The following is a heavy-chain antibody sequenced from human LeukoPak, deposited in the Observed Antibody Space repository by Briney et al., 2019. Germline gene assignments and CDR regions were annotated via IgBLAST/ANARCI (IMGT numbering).Heavy chain of an antibody. J-gene: IGHJ3*02. V-gene: IGHV4-38-2*02. CDR1: GNSISSGYY. D-gene: IGHD3-10*01. CDR2: INHSGST. CDR3: ARGRTYYYGSGSYYPPKGLLGPHAFDI. Sequence: PSETLSLTCSVSGNSISSGYYWGWIRQPPGKGLEWIGEINHSGSTNYNPSLKSRVTISVDTSKNQFSLKLSSVTAADTAVYYCARGRTYYYGSGSYYPPKGLLGPHAFDIWGQGTMVTVSS.